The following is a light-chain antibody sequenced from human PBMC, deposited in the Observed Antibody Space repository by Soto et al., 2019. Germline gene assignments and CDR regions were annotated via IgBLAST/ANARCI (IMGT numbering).Light chain of an antibody. CDR2: NVS. V-gene: IGLV2-11*01. CDR1: NSNFGGYIR. Sequence: QSALTQPRSVSGSPGQSVTISCTGTNSNFGGYIRVSWFQQHPGKAPKLLIYNVSERPSGVPDRFSGSKSGNTASLTIFGLQADDEADYYCCSSPGDFTWVFGGGTKLTVL. J-gene: IGLJ3*02. CDR3: CSSPGDFTWV.